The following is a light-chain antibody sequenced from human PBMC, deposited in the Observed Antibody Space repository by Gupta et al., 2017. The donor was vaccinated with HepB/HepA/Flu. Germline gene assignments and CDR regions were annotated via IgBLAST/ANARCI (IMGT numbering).Light chain of an antibody. CDR1: QSVDMY. CDR2: DAS. CDR3: LQRTHRPRT. V-gene: IGKV3-11*01. J-gene: IGKJ1*01. Sequence: IVLTQSPATLSVSPGDRVIFSCRASQSVDMYLAWYQQKPGQPPRLLMFDASKGVTGIPARFSGSGSGTEFNLTISSREPEDFAVYYCLQRTHRPRTFGQGTKVEI.